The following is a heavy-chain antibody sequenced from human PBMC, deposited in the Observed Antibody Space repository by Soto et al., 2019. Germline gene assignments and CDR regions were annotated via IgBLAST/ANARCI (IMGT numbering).Heavy chain of an antibody. CDR3: ATITIFGVVPNYFDY. D-gene: IGHD3-3*01. CDR2: IYKSEST. CDR1: GGSISSSSYY. V-gene: IGHV4-39*01. J-gene: IGHJ4*02. Sequence: PSETLSLTCTVSGGSISSSSYYWGWIRQPPGKGMEWIGSIYKSESTYYNPSLKNRVTISVDTSKNQFSLKLSSVTAADTALYHCATITIFGVVPNYFDYWGQGTLVTVS.